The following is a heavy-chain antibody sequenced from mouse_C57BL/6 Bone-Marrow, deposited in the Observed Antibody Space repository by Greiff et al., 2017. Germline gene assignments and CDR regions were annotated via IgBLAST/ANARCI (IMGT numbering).Heavy chain of an antibody. Sequence: EVMLVESGGGLVKPGGSLKLSCAASGFTFSDYGMHWVRQAPEKGLEWVAYLSSGSSTIYYAATVKGRFTISRDNAKNTLFLQMTSLRSEDTAMYYCARGHYYAMDYWGQGTSVTVSS. V-gene: IGHV5-17*01. CDR2: LSSGSSTI. D-gene: IGHD3-1*01. CDR3: ARGHYYAMDY. CDR1: GFTFSDYG. J-gene: IGHJ4*01.